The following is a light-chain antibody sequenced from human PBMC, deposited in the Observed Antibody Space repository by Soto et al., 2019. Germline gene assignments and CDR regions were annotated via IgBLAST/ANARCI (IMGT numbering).Light chain of an antibody. J-gene: IGKJ4*01. CDR2: AAS. Sequence: DIQMTQSPSSVSASVGDRVTITCRASQGISTWLAWFQQKPGKAPKLLIAAASKLQSGVPSRFIGSGSGPDFTLTIHSLQPEDFATYYCQQTNSFPLTFGGGTKVDIK. CDR3: QQTNSFPLT. CDR1: QGISTW. V-gene: IGKV1D-12*01.